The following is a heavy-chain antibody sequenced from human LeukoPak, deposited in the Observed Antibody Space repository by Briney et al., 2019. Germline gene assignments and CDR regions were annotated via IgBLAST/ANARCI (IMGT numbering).Heavy chain of an antibody. CDR3: ARVGFYGSGSYYNPLYWYFDL. J-gene: IGHJ2*01. CDR1: GGSISNGGYS. Sequence: SQTLSLTCAVSGGSISNGGYSWSWIRQPPGKGLEWIGYIYHSGSTYYNPSLKSRVTISVDRSKNQFSLKLSSVTAADTAVYYCARVGFYGSGSYYNPLYWYFDLWGRGTLVTVSS. CDR2: IYHSGST. V-gene: IGHV4-30-2*01. D-gene: IGHD3-10*01.